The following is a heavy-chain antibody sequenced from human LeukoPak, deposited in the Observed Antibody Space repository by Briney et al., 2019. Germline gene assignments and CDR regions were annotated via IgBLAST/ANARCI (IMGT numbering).Heavy chain of an antibody. J-gene: IGHJ4*02. D-gene: IGHD2-2*02. Sequence: GASVKVSCKASGYTFTDYYIHWVRQAPGQGLEWMGWINPNSGGTYFAQNFQGRVTLTRDASIRTAYMDLSRQRSDDTAVYYCARGDCTSTSCYIFDHWGQGTLVTVSS. V-gene: IGHV1-2*02. CDR2: INPNSGGT. CDR3: ARGDCTSTSCYIFDH. CDR1: GYTFTDYY.